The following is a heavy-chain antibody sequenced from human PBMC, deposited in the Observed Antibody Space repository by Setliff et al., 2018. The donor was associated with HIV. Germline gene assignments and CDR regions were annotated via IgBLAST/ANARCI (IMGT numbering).Heavy chain of an antibody. CDR3: ARGIAVAGPYFDY. J-gene: IGHJ4*02. CDR2: IYYSGSS. D-gene: IGHD6-19*01. V-gene: IGHV4-59*01. CDR1: GGSISSYY. Sequence: PSETLSLTCTVSGGSISSYYWSWIRQPPGKGLEWIGYIYYSGSSKNTPSLKSRVTISVDTPKNEFSLKLSSITAADTAVYYRARGIAVAGPYFDYWGQGTLVTVSS.